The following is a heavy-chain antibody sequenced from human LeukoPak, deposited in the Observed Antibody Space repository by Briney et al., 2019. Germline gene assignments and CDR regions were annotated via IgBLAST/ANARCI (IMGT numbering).Heavy chain of an antibody. Sequence: SETLPLTCAVSGGSISDYYWTWIRQPPGKELEGIGYIYNSGSTNYNPSLKSRVTISVDMSKYQFPLKLSSVTAADTAMYYCARRQKLRGPRAGDAFDIWGQGTMVTVSS. V-gene: IGHV4-59*08. J-gene: IGHJ3*02. CDR2: IYNSGST. CDR1: GGSISDYY. D-gene: IGHD4/OR15-4a*01. CDR3: ARRQKLRGPRAGDAFDI.